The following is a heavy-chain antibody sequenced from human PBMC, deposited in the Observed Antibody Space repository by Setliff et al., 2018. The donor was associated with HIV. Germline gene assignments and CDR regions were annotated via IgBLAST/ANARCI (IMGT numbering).Heavy chain of an antibody. CDR1: GYSFTNHY. CDR3: ASAGAWQSNALDI. J-gene: IGHJ3*02. V-gene: IGHV1-46*01. CDR2: INPTGGST. D-gene: IGHD5-12*01. Sequence: ASVKVSCKPSGYSFTNHYMNWVRQAPGQGPEWMGVINPTGGSTRNTQKFQGRIAMTRDTSTSTGYMELSSLRSKDTAVYSCASAGAWQSNALDIWGQGTMVTVSS.